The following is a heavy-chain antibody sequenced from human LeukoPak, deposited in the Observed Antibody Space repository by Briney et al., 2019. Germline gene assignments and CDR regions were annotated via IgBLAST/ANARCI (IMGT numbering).Heavy chain of an antibody. J-gene: IGHJ5*02. CDR2: VSYSGST. Sequence: SETLSLTCTLSGGSITSGRYYWTWIRQHPQRGLEWIRYVSYSGSTNYNSSLKSRLTISADTSKNQFYLRLTSVTAADTAVYYCARDPRGDITGTTFDRWGQGTLVAVSS. V-gene: IGHV4-31*03. D-gene: IGHD1-20*01. CDR1: GGSITSGRYY. CDR3: ARDPRGDITGTTFDR.